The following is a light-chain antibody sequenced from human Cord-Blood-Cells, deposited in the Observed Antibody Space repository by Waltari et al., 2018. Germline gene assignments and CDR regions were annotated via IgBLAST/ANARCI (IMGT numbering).Light chain of an antibody. Sequence: ELVFTQSPGTLSLSPGERATLSCRASQSVSSSYLAWYQQKPGQAPRLLIYGASSRATGIPDRFSGSGYGTDFTLTISRLEPEDFAVYYCQQYGSSLWTFGQGTKVEIK. CDR1: QSVSSSY. V-gene: IGKV3-20*01. J-gene: IGKJ1*01. CDR3: QQYGSSLWT. CDR2: GAS.